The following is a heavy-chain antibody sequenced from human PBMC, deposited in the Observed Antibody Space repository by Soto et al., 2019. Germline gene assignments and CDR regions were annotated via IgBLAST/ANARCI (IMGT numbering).Heavy chain of an antibody. CDR1: GGSVSSGNYY. J-gene: IGHJ5*02. CDR3: ARSMHYSDGSNYSPFDP. CDR2: FYYTGST. Sequence: TSETLSLTCTVSGGSVSSGNYYWSWIRQPPGKGLEWIGYFYYTGSTNYNPSLKSRVTISIDASKNQFSLRLSSVTAADTAVYYCARSMHYSDGSNYSPFDPWGQGILVTVSS. D-gene: IGHD3-22*01. V-gene: IGHV4-61*01.